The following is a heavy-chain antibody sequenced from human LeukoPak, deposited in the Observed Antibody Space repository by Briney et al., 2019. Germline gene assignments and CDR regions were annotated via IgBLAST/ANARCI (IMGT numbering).Heavy chain of an antibody. CDR1: GDSVSSNSAA. V-gene: IGHV6-1*01. CDR3: ARDSDGLDTFDI. Sequence: SQTLSLTCVISGDSVSSNSAAWNWIRQSPSRGLEWLGRTYYRSKWYSYSAVSVKSRIIINPDTSKNQSALQLHSVPPEDTAVYYCARDSDGLDTFDIWGQGTMVTVSS. CDR2: TYYRSKWYS. J-gene: IGHJ3*02.